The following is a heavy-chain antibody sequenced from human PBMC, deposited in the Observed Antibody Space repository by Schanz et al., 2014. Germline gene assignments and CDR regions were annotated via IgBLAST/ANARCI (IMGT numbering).Heavy chain of an antibody. Sequence: QVQLVQSGAEVKKPGASVKVSCKASGYSFTPFPIHWVRQAPGQRLEWMGWINAGTGNTEYSQKFQGRVTITRDTLASTAYMEVSSLRSEDTAVYYCARDFSAYVGNYFDYWGQGTLVTVSS. CDR1: GYSFTPFP. D-gene: IGHD5-12*01. V-gene: IGHV1-3*01. CDR3: ARDFSAYVGNYFDY. J-gene: IGHJ4*02. CDR2: INAGTGNT.